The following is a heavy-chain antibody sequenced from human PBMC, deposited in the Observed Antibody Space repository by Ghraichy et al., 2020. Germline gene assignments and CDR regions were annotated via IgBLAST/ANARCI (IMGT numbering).Heavy chain of an antibody. CDR3: ARGGRDYDRSGYLDD. CDR2: IYSSGTT. Sequence: SETLSLTCSVSNGSVTGYYWSWLRQPPGQGLEWIAYIYSSGTTYYNPSLQSRVTISIDTSKNQISLKLTSLTAADTAVYYCARGGRDYDRSGYLDDWGQGTLVSVTS. J-gene: IGHJ4*02. D-gene: IGHD3-22*01. CDR1: NGSVTGYY. V-gene: IGHV4-59*02.